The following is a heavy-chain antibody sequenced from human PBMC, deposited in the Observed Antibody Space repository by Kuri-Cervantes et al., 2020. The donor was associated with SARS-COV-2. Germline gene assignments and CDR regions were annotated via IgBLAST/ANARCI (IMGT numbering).Heavy chain of an antibody. D-gene: IGHD3-10*01. CDR2: TYFRSKWYN. J-gene: IGHJ6*03. CDR1: GDSVSSNSAA. CDR3: ARGKTMVRGENYYYMDV. Sequence: LRLSCAISGDSVSSNSAAWNWIRQSPSRGLEWLGRTYFRSKWYNDYAVSVESRITINPDTSKKQFSLQLNSVTPEDTAVYYCARGKTMVRGENYYYMDVWGKGTTVTVSS. V-gene: IGHV6-1*01.